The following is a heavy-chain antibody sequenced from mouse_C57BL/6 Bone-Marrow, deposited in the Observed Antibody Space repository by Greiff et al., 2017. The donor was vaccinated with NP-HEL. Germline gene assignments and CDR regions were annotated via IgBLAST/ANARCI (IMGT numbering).Heavy chain of an antibody. V-gene: IGHV5-4*01. D-gene: IGHD1-1*01. CDR1: GFTFSSYA. CDR2: ISAGGSYT. CDR3: ARDRGYYGSRLCAMDY. Sequence: EVKLVESGGGLVKPGGSLKLSCAASGFTFSSYAMSWVRQTPEKRLEWVATISAGGSYTYYPDNAKNNLYLQMSHLKSEDTAMYYCARDRGYYGSRLCAMDYWGQGTSVTVSS. J-gene: IGHJ4*01.